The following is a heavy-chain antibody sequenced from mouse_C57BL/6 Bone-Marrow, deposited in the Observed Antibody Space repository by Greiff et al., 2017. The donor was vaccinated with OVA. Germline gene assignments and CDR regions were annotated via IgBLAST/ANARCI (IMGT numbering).Heavy chain of an antibody. CDR3: ASNYYGSSLY. D-gene: IGHD1-1*01. CDR1: GYTFTDYY. J-gene: IGHJ3*01. Sequence: EVQLQQSGPELVKPGASVKISCKASGYTFTDYYMNWVKQSHGKSLEWIGDINPNNGGTSYNQKFKGKATLTVDKSSSTAYMELRSLTSEDSAVYYCASNYYGSSLYWGQGTLVTVSA. V-gene: IGHV1-26*01. CDR2: INPNNGGT.